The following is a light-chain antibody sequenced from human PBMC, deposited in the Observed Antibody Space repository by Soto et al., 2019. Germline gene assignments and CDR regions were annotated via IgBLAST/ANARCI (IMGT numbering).Light chain of an antibody. Sequence: QSVLTQPRSVSGSPGQSVTISCTGTSSDVGGYNYVSWYQQHPGKAPQLMIYDVNKRASGVPDRFSGSKSGNTASLTVSGLQAEDEADYYCSSYAGSNILYVFGTGTKVTVL. CDR2: DVN. CDR1: SSDVGGYNY. J-gene: IGLJ1*01. V-gene: IGLV2-11*01. CDR3: SSYAGSNILYV.